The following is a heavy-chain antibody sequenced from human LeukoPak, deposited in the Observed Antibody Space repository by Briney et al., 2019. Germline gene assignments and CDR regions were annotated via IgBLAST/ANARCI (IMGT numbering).Heavy chain of an antibody. J-gene: IGHJ5*02. Sequence: ASVKVPCKASGYIFTTYDIGWVRQATGQGLEWMGWLNPNSGNAGYAQRFQGRVTISRNTSISTAYMELSSLRSGDTAIYYCARRKFLGWFDPWGQGTLVTVSS. V-gene: IGHV1-8*03. CDR2: LNPNSGNA. CDR3: ARRKFLGWFDP. D-gene: IGHD7-27*01. CDR1: GYIFTTYD.